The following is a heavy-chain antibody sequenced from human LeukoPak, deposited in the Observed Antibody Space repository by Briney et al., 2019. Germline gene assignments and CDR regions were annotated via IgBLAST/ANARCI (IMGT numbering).Heavy chain of an antibody. Sequence: GGSLRLSCAASGFTFSDYYMSWIRQAPGKGLEWVSYISSSSSYTNYADSVKGRFTISRDNAKNSLYLQMNNLRAEDTAVYYCARVRGYSYGFFDYWGQGTLVTVSS. CDR2: ISSSSSYT. CDR1: GFTFSDYY. V-gene: IGHV3-11*05. D-gene: IGHD5-18*01. J-gene: IGHJ4*02. CDR3: ARVRGYSYGFFDY.